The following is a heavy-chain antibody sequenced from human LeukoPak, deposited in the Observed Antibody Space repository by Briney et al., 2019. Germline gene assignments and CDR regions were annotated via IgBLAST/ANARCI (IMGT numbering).Heavy chain of an antibody. J-gene: IGHJ4*02. V-gene: IGHV4-31*03. D-gene: IGHD2-2*01. CDR2: IYYSGST. CDR1: GGSISSGGYY. Sequence: SETLSLTCTVSGGSISSGGYYWSWNRQHPGKGLEWIGYIYYSGSTYYNPSLKSRVTISVDTSKNQFSLKLSSVTAADTAVYYCARGVVPAAQNYYFDYWGQGTLVTVSS. CDR3: ARGVVPAAQNYYFDY.